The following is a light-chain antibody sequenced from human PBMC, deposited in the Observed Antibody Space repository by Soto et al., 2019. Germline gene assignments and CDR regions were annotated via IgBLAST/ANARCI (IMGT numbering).Light chain of an antibody. CDR3: TSYRSSTTV. V-gene: IGLV2-14*01. CDR2: EVS. J-gene: IGLJ1*01. CDR1: SSDVGGYNY. Sequence: QSALTQPASVSGSPGQSITISCTGTSSDVGGYNYVSWYQQHPGKAPKLMIYEVSNRPSGVSNRFSGSKSGNTASLTISGPQAEDEADYYCTSYRSSTTVFGTGTKLTVL.